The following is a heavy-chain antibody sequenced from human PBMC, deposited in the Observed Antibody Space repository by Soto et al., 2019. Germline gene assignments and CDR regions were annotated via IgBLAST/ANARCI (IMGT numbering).Heavy chain of an antibody. Sequence: QVQLVESGGGVVQPGRSLRLSCAASGFTFSSYDMHWVRQAPGKGLEWVAVMWYDGSSEYYADSVKGRFTISRDNSKNTLYLQMNSLRAEDTAVYYCARDTRHTQYSPHVWGQGTTVTVSS. CDR3: ARDTRHTQYSPHV. CDR1: GFTFSSYD. CDR2: MWYDGSSE. D-gene: IGHD6-6*01. J-gene: IGHJ6*02. V-gene: IGHV3-33*01.